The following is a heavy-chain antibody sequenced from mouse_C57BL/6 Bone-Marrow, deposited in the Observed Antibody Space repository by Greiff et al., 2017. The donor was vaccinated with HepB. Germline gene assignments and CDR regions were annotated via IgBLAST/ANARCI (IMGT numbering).Heavy chain of an antibody. Sequence: QVHVKQPGAELVMPGASVKLSCKASGYTFTSYWMHWVKQRPGQGLEWIGEIDPSDSYTNYNQKFKGKSTLTVDKSSSTAYMQLSSLTSEDSAVYYCARGATVVGPDYWGQGTTLTVSS. CDR1: GYTFTSYW. CDR2: IDPSDSYT. J-gene: IGHJ2*01. D-gene: IGHD1-1*01. CDR3: ARGATVVGPDY. V-gene: IGHV1-69*01.